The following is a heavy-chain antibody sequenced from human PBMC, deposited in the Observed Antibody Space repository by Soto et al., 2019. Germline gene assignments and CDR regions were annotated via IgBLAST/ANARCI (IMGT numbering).Heavy chain of an antibody. D-gene: IGHD3-16*02. J-gene: IGHJ6*03. CDR2: ISGSGGST. CDR3: AKTYYDYIWGSYRYDYYYYMDV. Sequence: GGSLRLSCAASGFTFSSYAMSWVRQAPGKGLEWVSAISGSGGSTYYADSVKGRFTISRDNSKNTLYLQMNSLRAEDTAVYYCAKTYYDYIWGSYRYDYYYYMDVWGKGTTVTVSS. V-gene: IGHV3-23*01. CDR1: GFTFSSYA.